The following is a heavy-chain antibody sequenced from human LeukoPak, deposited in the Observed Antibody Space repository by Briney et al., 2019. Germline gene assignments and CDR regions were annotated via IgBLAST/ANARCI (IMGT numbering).Heavy chain of an antibody. Sequence: ASVKVSCKASGGTFSSYAISWVRPAPGQGLEWMGRIIPILGIANYAQKFQGRVTITADKSTSTAYMELSSLRSEDTAVYYCAEGFQNSYGYFWGQGTLVTVSS. J-gene: IGHJ4*02. CDR2: IIPILGIA. CDR1: GGTFSSYA. V-gene: IGHV1-69*04. CDR3: AEGFQNSYGYF. D-gene: IGHD5-18*01.